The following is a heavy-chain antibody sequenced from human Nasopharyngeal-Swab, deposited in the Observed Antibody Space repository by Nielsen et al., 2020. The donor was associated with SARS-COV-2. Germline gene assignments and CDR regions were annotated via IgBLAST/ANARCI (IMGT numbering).Heavy chain of an antibody. V-gene: IGHV3-21*01. CDR3: AVSGYGGPLDY. J-gene: IGHJ4*02. D-gene: IGHD3-10*01. CDR2: ISSSSSYI. CDR1: GFTFNNYN. Sequence: GESLKISCAASGFTFNNYNFNWVRQAPGKGLEWVSSISSSSSYIYYADSVKGRFTISKDSAKNSLYLQMNSLRAEDTAVYHCAVSGYGGPLDYWGQGTLVTVST.